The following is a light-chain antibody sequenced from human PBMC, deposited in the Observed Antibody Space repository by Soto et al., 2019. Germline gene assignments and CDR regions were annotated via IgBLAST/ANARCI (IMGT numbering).Light chain of an antibody. CDR2: GNS. V-gene: IGLV1-40*01. J-gene: IGLJ2*01. CDR1: SSNIGAGYD. CDR3: QSYGSRRSRV. Sequence: QSVLTQPPSVSGAPWQRVTISCTGSSSNIGAGYDVHWYQQLPGTAPKLLIYGNSNRPSGVPDRFSGSKSGTSASLAITGLQAEDEADYYCQSYGSRRSRVFGGGTKLTVL.